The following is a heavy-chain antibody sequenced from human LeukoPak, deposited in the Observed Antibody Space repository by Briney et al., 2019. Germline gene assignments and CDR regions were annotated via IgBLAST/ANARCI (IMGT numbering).Heavy chain of an antibody. D-gene: IGHD6-19*01. V-gene: IGHV4-34*01. J-gene: IGHJ4*02. CDR2: INHSGST. CDR3: ARLSSGWPYYFDY. CDR1: GGSFSGYY. Sequence: SETLSLTCAVYGGSFSGYYWSWFRQPPGKGLEWIGEINHSGSTNYNPSLKSRVTISVDTSKNQFSLKLSSVTAADTAVYYCARLSSGWPYYFDYWGQGTLVTVSS.